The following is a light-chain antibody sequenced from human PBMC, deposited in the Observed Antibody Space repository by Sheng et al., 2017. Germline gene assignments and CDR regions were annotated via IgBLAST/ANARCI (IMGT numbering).Light chain of an antibody. CDR1: SSDVGGYNY. CDR2: DVS. J-gene: IGLJ1*01. Sequence: QSALTQPPSASGSPGQSVTISCTGSSSDVGGYNYVSWYQQHPGKAPKLMISDVSLRPSGVSNRFSGSKSGNTASLTISGLQAEDEADYYCSSHTSSNTRVFGTGTEVAVL. CDR3: SSHTSSNTRV. V-gene: IGLV2-14*01.